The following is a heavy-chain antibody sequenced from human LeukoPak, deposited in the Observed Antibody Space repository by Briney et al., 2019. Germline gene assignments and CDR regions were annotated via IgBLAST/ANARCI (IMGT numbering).Heavy chain of an antibody. J-gene: IGHJ6*03. CDR2: ISSSSSYI. V-gene: IGHV3-21*01. CDR1: GFTFSSYS. CDR3: AREVVERSAYYYMDV. Sequence: GGSLRLSCAASGFTFSSYSMNWVRQAPGKGLEWVSSISSSSSYIYYADSVKGRFTISRDNAKNSLYLQMNSVRAEDTAVYYCAREVVERSAYYYMDVWGKGTTVTVSS. D-gene: IGHD1-1*01.